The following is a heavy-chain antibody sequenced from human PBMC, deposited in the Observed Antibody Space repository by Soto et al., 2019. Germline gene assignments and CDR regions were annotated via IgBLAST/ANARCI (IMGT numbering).Heavy chain of an antibody. Sequence: QVQLVQSGAEVKKPGSSVKVSCKASGGTFSSYTISWVRQAPGQGLEWMGRIIPILGIANYAQKFQGRVTITADKSTSTAYMELSRLRSEDTAVYYCAREIEVGWYFDLWGRGTLVTVSS. CDR3: AREIEVGWYFDL. D-gene: IGHD2-15*01. J-gene: IGHJ2*01. CDR1: GGTFSSYT. CDR2: IIPILGIA. V-gene: IGHV1-69*08.